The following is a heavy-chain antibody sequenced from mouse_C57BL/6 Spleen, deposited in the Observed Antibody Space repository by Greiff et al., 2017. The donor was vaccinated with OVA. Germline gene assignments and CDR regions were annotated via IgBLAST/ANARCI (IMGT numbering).Heavy chain of an antibody. CDR3: ARHGGLSDY. J-gene: IGHJ2*01. Sequence: QVQLQQPGAELVMPGASVKLSCKASGYTFTSYWMHWVKQRPGQGLEWIGEIDPSDSYTNYNQKFKGKSTLTVDKSSSTAYMQLSSLTSEDSAVYYCARHGGLSDYWGQGTTLTVSS. CDR2: IDPSDSYT. CDR1: GYTFTSYW. D-gene: IGHD1-1*02. V-gene: IGHV1-69*01.